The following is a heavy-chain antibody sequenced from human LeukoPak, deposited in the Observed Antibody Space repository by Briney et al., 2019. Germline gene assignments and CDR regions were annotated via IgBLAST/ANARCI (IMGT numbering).Heavy chain of an antibody. D-gene: IGHD2-21*02. CDR1: GFSFSSYA. V-gene: IGHV3-30-3*01. Sequence: GRSLRLSCAASGFSFSSYAMHWVRQAPGRGLEWVAVISYDVSREYYADSVKGRFTIFRDNSKNTLFLQMNSLRIEDTAVYYCASELFVVMTGLRDYWGQGTLVTVSS. J-gene: IGHJ4*02. CDR2: ISYDVSRE. CDR3: ASELFVVMTGLRDY.